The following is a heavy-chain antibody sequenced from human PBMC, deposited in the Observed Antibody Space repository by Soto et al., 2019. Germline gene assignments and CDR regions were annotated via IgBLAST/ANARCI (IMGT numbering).Heavy chain of an antibody. CDR3: AKNMAHGDSDDH. CDR1: GYTFIDYG. J-gene: IGHJ4*02. D-gene: IGHD4-17*01. CDR2: VSGKNDDR. Sequence: QVQLVQSGAEVKMPGASVKVSCKASGYTFIDYGISWVRQAPGQALEWMGWVSGKNDDRKDAQKFQGRVTMTTDASTTTGYMELRSLNSDDTAVYYCAKNMAHGDSDDHWGQGTLVTVSS. V-gene: IGHV1-18*01.